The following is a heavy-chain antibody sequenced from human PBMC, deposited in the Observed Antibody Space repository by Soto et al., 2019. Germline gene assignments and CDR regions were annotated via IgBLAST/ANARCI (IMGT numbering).Heavy chain of an antibody. J-gene: IGHJ4*02. Sequence: GWSLRLSYSASGFTFSRHAMHWVRQAPGKGLEYVSAISNDGDRTFYADSVKARFTISRDNSKNTLYLEMSSLRPEDTAVYYCVKVEGGYSSGWGEYWGQGTLVTVSA. V-gene: IGHV3-64D*06. D-gene: IGHD6-19*01. CDR2: ISNDGDRT. CDR1: GFTFSRHA. CDR3: VKVEGGYSSGWGEY.